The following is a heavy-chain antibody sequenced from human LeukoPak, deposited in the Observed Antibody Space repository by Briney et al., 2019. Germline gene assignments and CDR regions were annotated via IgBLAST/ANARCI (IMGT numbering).Heavy chain of an antibody. CDR2: IVVGSGNT. V-gene: IGHV1-58*01. CDR1: GFTFTRSA. Sequence: SVKVSCKASGFTFTRSAVQWVRQARGQRLEWIGWIVVGSGNTNYAQKFQERVTITRDMSTSTAYMELSSLRSEDTAVYYCAAEVVVAAIDYWGQGTLVTVSS. CDR3: AAEVVVAAIDY. J-gene: IGHJ4*02. D-gene: IGHD2-15*01.